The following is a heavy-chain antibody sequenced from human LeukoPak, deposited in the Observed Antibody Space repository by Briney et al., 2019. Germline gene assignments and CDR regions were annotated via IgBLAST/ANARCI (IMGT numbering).Heavy chain of an antibody. D-gene: IGHD3-22*01. CDR1: GFTFSSYA. CDR2: ISYDGSNK. CDR3: ATPTAYYYDSSGYYLHY. J-gene: IGHJ4*02. Sequence: GGSLRLSCAASGFTFSSYAMHWVRQAPGKGLEWVAVISYDGSNKYYADSVKGRFTISRDNSKNTLYLQMNSLRAEDTAVYYCATPTAYYYDSSGYYLHYWGQGTLVTVSS. V-gene: IGHV3-30-3*01.